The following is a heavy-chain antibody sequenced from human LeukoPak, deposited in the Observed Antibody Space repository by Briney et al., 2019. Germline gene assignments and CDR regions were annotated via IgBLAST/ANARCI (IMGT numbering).Heavy chain of an antibody. Sequence: GGSLRLSCAASGFTFSGSAMHWVRQASGKGLEWVGRIRTKANSYATEYAASVKGRFTISRDDSKNTAYLQMNSLRAEDTAVYYCAKDRQYRTVTTLIDYWGQGTLVTVSS. CDR1: GFTFSGSA. D-gene: IGHD4-17*01. CDR2: IRTKANSYAT. CDR3: AKDRQYRTVTTLIDY. V-gene: IGHV3-73*01. J-gene: IGHJ4*02.